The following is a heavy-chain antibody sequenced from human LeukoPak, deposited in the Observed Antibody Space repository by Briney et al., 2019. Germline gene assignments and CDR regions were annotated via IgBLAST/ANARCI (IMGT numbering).Heavy chain of an antibody. V-gene: IGHV3-30*18. CDR1: GFTFSSYG. CDR2: ISYDGSNK. CDR3: AKIDTAMVIYYYYGMDV. J-gene: IGHJ6*02. Sequence: GGSLRLSCAASGFTFSSYGMHWVRQAPGKGLEWVAVISYDGSNKYYADSVKGRFTISRDNSKNTLYLQMNSLRAEDTAVYCCAKIDTAMVIYYYYGMDVWGQGTTVTVSS. D-gene: IGHD5-18*01.